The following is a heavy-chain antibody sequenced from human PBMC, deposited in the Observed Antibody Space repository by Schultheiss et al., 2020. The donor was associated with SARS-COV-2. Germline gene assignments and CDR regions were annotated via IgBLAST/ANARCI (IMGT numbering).Heavy chain of an antibody. CDR1: GGSISSYY. V-gene: IGHV4-59*01. CDR3: AKVGSILWWCSYDY. J-gene: IGHJ4*02. Sequence: SETLSLTCTVSGGSISSYYWSWIRQPPGKGLEWIGYIYYSGSTNYNPSLKSRVTISVDTSKNQFSLKLSSVTAADTAVYYCAKVGSILWWCSYDYWGQGTLVTVSS. D-gene: IGHD2-21*01. CDR2: IYYSGST.